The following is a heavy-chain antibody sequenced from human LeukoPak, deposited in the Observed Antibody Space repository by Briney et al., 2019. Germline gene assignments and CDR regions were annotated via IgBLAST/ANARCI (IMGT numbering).Heavy chain of an antibody. D-gene: IGHD2/OR15-2a*01. J-gene: IGHJ4*02. Sequence: GGSLRLACAASGNYWMHWVRQAPGKGLVWVSHINSDGSWTSYADSVKGRFTISKDNAKNTVYLQMNSLRAEDTAVYYCVSFYETYWGRGTLVTVSS. CDR1: GNYW. V-gene: IGHV3-74*01. CDR3: VSFYETY. CDR2: INSDGSWT.